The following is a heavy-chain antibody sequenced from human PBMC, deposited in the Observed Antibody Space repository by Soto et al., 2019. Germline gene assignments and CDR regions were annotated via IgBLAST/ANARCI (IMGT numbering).Heavy chain of an antibody. J-gene: IGHJ6*02. V-gene: IGHV3-30*18. CDR2: ISYDGTNK. CDR3: AKDRDYSSSHYGLDV. CDR1: GFTFSNYD. Sequence: GGSLRLSCAASGFTFSNYDMHWVRQAPGKGLEWVAVISYDGTNKHYLDSVKGRFTISRDNSNNTLYLQMNSLRAEDTAVYYCAKDRDYSSSHYGLDVRGQRTSVTVSS. D-gene: IGHD6-13*01.